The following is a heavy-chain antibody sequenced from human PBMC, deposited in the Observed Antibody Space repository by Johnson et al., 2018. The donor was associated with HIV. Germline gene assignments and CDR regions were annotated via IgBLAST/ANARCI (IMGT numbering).Heavy chain of an antibody. CDR2: ISGGGIT. CDR1: GFTFRDYY. D-gene: IGHD2-21*01. J-gene: IGHJ3*02. CDR3: ASSQGSGEGAFDI. V-gene: IGHV3-11*01. Sequence: QVQLVESGGGLVKPGGSLRLSCAASGFTFRDYYMRWIRQAPGTGLEWVSYISGGGITYYADSVKGRFTISRDNAKNSLYLQMNSLRAEDTALYYCASSQGSGEGAFDIWGQGTMVTVSS.